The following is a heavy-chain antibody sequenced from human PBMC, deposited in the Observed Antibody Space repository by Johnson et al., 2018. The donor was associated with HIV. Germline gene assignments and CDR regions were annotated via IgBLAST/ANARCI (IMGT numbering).Heavy chain of an antibody. Sequence: VQLVESGGGVVQPGRSLRLSCTASGLTVSSNYMSWVRQAPGKGLEWVSVIYSGGNTYYADSGKGRFTISRDNSKNTLYLKMNSLRAEDTAVYYCAKDRGRPGTPAALDIWGQGTMVTVSS. V-gene: IGHV3-66*01. D-gene: IGHD3-16*01. J-gene: IGHJ3*02. CDR1: GLTVSSNY. CDR2: IYSGGNT. CDR3: AKDRGRPGTPAALDI.